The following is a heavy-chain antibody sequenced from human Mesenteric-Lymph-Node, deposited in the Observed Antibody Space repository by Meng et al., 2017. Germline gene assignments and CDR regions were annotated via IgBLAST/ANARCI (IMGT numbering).Heavy chain of an antibody. CDR2: ITSNGDRT. CDR1: GLNFRNYA. D-gene: IGHD5-12*01. Sequence: EVQLLQSGGDWVPPGVSLRLSCAVSGLNFRNYAMSWFRQSPGKGLEWGSGITSNGDRTYYIDSVKGRFTISRDNFKNTLYLQMNSLRAEDTAIYYCAKEWIEIGHPHFDHWGQGALVTVSS. V-gene: IGHV3-23*01. J-gene: IGHJ4*02. CDR3: AKEWIEIGHPHFDH.